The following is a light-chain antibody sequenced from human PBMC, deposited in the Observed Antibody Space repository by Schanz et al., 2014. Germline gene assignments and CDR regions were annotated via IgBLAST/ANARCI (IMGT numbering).Light chain of an antibody. J-gene: IGLJ3*02. CDR1: SSDVGGYNY. CDR3: SSYTSSNTGV. CDR2: DVS. V-gene: IGLV2-14*01. Sequence: QSALTQPASVSGSPGQSITISCTGTSSDVGGYNYVSWYQQHPGKAPKLMIHDVSNRPSGVPDRFSGSKSGNTASLTISGLQAEDEADYYCSSYTSSNTGVFGGGTKLTVL.